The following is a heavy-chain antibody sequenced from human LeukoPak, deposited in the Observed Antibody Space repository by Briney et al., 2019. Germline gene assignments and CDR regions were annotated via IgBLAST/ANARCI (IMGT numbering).Heavy chain of an antibody. CDR1: GYTFTGYY. V-gene: IGHV1-2*02. D-gene: IGHD3-16*01. J-gene: IGHJ4*02. CDR2: INPNSGGT. Sequence: ASVKVSCKASGYTFTGYYMHWVRQAPGQGLEWMGWINPNSGGTNYAQKFQGRVTMTRDTSISTAYMELSRLRSDDPAVYYCAKVVDGFIPYDYWGQGTLVTVSS. CDR3: AKVVDGFIPYDY.